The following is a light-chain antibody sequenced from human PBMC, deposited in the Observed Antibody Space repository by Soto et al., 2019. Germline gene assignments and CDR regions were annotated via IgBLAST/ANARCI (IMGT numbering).Light chain of an antibody. CDR2: DYS. Sequence: SYELAQPPSVSVAPGQTARITYARPNIRSKPVRCYQRMPGQAHVLVIYDYSDRPSGIPERFSGCNSGNTATLTISRVEAGDEAVYYCQVWDTTSDQLYVFGTGTKVTV. CDR3: QVWDTTSDQLYV. J-gene: IGLJ1*01. V-gene: IGLV3-21*02. CDR1: NIRSKP.